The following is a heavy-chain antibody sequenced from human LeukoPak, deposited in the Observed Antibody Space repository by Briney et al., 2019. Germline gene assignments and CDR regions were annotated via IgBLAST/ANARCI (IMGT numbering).Heavy chain of an antibody. J-gene: IGHJ4*02. CDR2: IYISGNT. D-gene: IGHD3-3*01. CDR1: GGSISSYY. V-gene: IGHV4-59*08. Sequence: SETLSLTCTVSGGSISSYYWSWIRLPPGKGLEWIGYIYISGNTNYNPSLKSRVTISLDTSKNQFSLKLSSVTAADTAVYYCARHPFFAPFDFWGRGTLVTVSS. CDR3: ARHPFFAPFDF.